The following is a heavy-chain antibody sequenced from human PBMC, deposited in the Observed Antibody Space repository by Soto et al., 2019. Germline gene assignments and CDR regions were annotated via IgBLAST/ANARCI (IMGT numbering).Heavy chain of an antibody. V-gene: IGHV3-9*01. J-gene: IGHJ4*02. CDR1: RFTFDAYA. CDR2: TSWNSGSI. CDR3: PKDFDIAEAGRFDH. D-gene: IGHD6-13*01. Sequence: PGGFLSLSCSASRFTFDAYAMHWVRQGLGKGLEWVSGTSWNSGSIGYADSVKGRFTISRDNAKNSLYLQMNSLRAEDTALYYCPKDFDIAEAGRFDHWGQGTVVTVSS.